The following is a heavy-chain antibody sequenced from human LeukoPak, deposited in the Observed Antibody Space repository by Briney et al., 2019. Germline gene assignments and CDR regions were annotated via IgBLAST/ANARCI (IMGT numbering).Heavy chain of an antibody. CDR2: ISGGGGST. J-gene: IGHJ4*02. D-gene: IGHD5-18*01. CDR1: GFTFSTYA. V-gene: IGHV3-23*01. CDR3: ARATATNNLFDY. Sequence: GGSLRLSCAATGFTFSTYAMSWVRQAPGKGLEWVSAISGGGGSTNYADSVKGRFTISRDNAKNSLYLQMNSLRDEDTAVYYCARATATNNLFDYWGQGTLVTVSS.